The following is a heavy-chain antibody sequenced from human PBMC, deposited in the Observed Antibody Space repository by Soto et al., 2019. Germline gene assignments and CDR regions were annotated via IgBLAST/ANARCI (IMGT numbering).Heavy chain of an antibody. Sequence: SVNGSCKASGDTFSRYTFNWVRQAPGQGLEWMGGIVPNFGTPNYAPTFQDRVAITADESTNAAYMEINGLTSEDTAIYYCARGGYLDPSRHFDVWGQGPLVTVS. CDR2: IVPNFGTP. CDR1: GDTFSRYT. CDR3: ARGGYLDPSRHFDV. V-gene: IGHV1-69*13. D-gene: IGHD5-18*01. J-gene: IGHJ3*01.